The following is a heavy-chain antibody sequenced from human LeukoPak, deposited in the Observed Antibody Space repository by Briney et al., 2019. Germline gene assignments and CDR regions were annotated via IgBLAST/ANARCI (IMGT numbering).Heavy chain of an antibody. CDR2: ISGSGGSS. J-gene: IGHJ3*02. CDR1: GFTFSSYA. Sequence: GGSLRLSCAASGFTFSSYAMSWVRQAPGKGLEWVSAISGSGGSSHYADSVKGRFTISRDYSKNTLYLQMHSLRAEDTAVYYCAKDLTYYYDSSGPDAFDIWGQGTMVTVSS. V-gene: IGHV3-23*01. D-gene: IGHD3-22*01. CDR3: AKDLTYYYDSSGPDAFDI.